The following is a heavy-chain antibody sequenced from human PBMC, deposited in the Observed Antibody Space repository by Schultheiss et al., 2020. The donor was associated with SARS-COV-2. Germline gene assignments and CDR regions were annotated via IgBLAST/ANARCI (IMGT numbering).Heavy chain of an antibody. Sequence: GGSLRLSCAASGFSLSTYGLHWVRQTPGKGLEWVAVISYDGSNKYHADSVEARFTISRDNSKNTLYLQMNSLRAEDTAVYYCGRSSGYSYGEIDYWGQGTLVTVSS. D-gene: IGHD5-18*01. CDR3: GRSSGYSYGEIDY. J-gene: IGHJ4*02. CDR1: GFSLSTYG. CDR2: ISYDGSNK. V-gene: IGHV3-30*01.